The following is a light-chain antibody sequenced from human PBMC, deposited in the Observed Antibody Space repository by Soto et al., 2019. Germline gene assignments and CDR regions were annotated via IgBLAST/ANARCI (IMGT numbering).Light chain of an antibody. Sequence: QSALTQPASVSGSPGQSITISCTGTSSDDGSYKLVSWYQQHPGKAPKLIIYEGSKRPSGVSNRFSGSKSGNTASLTISGLQAEDEADYYCCSYAGSTTWVFGGRTKVTVL. CDR3: CSYAGSTTWV. CDR1: SSDDGSYKL. J-gene: IGLJ3*02. V-gene: IGLV2-23*01. CDR2: EGS.